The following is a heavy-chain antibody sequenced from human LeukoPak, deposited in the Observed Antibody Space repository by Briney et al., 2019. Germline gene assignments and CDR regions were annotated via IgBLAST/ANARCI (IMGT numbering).Heavy chain of an antibody. J-gene: IGHJ3*02. CDR3: ARDGYSYGYRAFDI. D-gene: IGHD5-18*01. CDR2: ISSSSSYI. CDR1: GFTFSSYS. V-gene: IGHV3-21*01. Sequence: GGSLRLSCAASGFTFSSYSMKWLRQAPGKGLEWVSSISSSSSYIYYADSVKGRFTISRDNAKNSLYLQMNSLRAEDTAVYYCARDGYSYGYRAFDIWGQGTMVTVSS.